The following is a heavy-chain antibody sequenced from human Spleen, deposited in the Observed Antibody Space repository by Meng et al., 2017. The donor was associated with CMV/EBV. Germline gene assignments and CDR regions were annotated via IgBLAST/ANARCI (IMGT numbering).Heavy chain of an antibody. J-gene: IGHJ5*02. CDR1: GGSISGSY. Sequence: SETLSLTCTVSGGSISGSYRSWIRQSPGKGLEWIGNIYYSGSTNYSPSLKSRVTISLDTSKNQFSLTLSSVTAADTAVYYCARVGSSSSPWFDPWGQGTLVTVSS. CDR2: IYYSGST. D-gene: IGHD6-6*01. V-gene: IGHV4-59*01. CDR3: ARVGSSSSPWFDP.